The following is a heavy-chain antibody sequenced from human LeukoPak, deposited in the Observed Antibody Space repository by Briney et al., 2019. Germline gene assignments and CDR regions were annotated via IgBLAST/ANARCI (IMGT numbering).Heavy chain of an antibody. D-gene: IGHD2-8*01. CDR3: ATDDFTNSVPF. Sequence: GGSLRLSCAASGFTFSTYAMSWVRQAPGKGLEWVSGISGSGGSTYYADSVKGRFTISRDNAKNSLYLLMNSLTVEDTALYYCATDDFTNSVPFWGQGTVVTVSS. CDR2: ISGSGGST. V-gene: IGHV3-23*01. CDR1: GFTFSTYA. J-gene: IGHJ3*01.